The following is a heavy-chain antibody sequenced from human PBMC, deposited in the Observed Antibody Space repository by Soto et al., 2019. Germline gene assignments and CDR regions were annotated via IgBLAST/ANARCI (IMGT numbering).Heavy chain of an antibody. D-gene: IGHD6-13*01. J-gene: IGHJ6*02. CDR1: GFTFSSYG. V-gene: IGHV3-33*01. Sequence: GGSLRLSCAASGFTFSSYGMHWVRQAPGKGLEWVAVIWYDGSNKYYADSVKGRFTISRDNSKNTLYLQMNSLRAEDTAVYYCARDNGEGGIAAAGPDSEYYYGMDVWGQGTTVTVSS. CDR2: IWYDGSNK. CDR3: ARDNGEGGIAAAGPDSEYYYGMDV.